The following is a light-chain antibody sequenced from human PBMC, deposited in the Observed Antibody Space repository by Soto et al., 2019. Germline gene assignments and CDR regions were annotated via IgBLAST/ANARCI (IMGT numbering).Light chain of an antibody. Sequence: QSALTQPPSASGSPGQSVTITCTGTSSDMGTYKYVSWYQQHPGQAPTLIIYDVTERPSGVPDRFSGSKSGNTASLTVSGLRAEDEADYFCSSYAPRSTLIFGGGTKLTVL. CDR2: DVT. CDR3: SSYAPRSTLI. CDR1: SSDMGTYKY. V-gene: IGLV2-8*01. J-gene: IGLJ2*01.